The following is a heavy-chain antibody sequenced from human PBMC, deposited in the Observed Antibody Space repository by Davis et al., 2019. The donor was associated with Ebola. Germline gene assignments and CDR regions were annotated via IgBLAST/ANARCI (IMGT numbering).Heavy chain of an antibody. J-gene: IGHJ5*02. V-gene: IGHV4-34*01. Sequence: MPSETLSLTCTVSGGSISSYYWSWIRQPPGKGLEWIGEINHSGSTNYNPSLKSRVTISVDTSKNQFSLKLRSVTAADTAVYYCARWSPYSLDCTCGVCYNNLLTNWFDPCGQGTLVTVSS. CDR2: INHSGST. CDR3: ARWSPYSLDCTCGVCYNNLLTNWFDP. D-gene: IGHD2-8*02. CDR1: GGSISSYY.